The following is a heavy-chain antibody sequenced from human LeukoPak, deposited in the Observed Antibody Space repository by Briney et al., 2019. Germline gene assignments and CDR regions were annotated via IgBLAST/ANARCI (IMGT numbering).Heavy chain of an antibody. CDR1: GFTFSSYG. D-gene: IGHD6-13*01. J-gene: IGHJ4*02. Sequence: GGSLRLSCAASGFTFSSYGMHWVRQAPGKGLERVAVISYDGSNKYYADSVKGRFTISRDNSKSTLYLQMNSLRAEDTAVYYCAKDQKQQLVTYYFDYWGQGTLVTVSS. V-gene: IGHV3-30*18. CDR2: ISYDGSNK. CDR3: AKDQKQQLVTYYFDY.